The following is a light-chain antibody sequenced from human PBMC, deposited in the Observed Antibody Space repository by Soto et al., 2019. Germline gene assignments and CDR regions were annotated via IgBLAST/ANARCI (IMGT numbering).Light chain of an antibody. CDR1: SSDVGGYNY. J-gene: IGLJ2*01. V-gene: IGLV2-14*01. CDR2: GVY. CDR3: SSFTNNNTPHVV. Sequence: QSALTQPASVSGSPGQSITISCTGTSSDVGGYNYVSWFQQHPGKAPKLKIYGVYNRPSGVSNRFSGSKSGNTASLTISGLQAEDEADYYCSSFTNNNTPHVVFGGGTKLTVL.